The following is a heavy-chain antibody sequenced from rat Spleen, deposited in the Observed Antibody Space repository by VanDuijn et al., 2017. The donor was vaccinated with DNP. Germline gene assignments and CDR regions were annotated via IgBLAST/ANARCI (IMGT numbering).Heavy chain of an antibody. CDR1: EFTFSDYN. J-gene: IGHJ2*01. CDR3: ARWGGDYFDY. D-gene: IGHD1-12*02. V-gene: IGHV5S10*01. CDR2: IFYDGART. Sequence: EVQLVESGGGLVQPGRSLKLSCAASEFTFSDYNVAWVRQAPQKGLEWVATIFYDGARTYYRDSVKGRFTVSRDNAKSTLYLQMNSLRSEDMATYYCARWGGDYFDYWGQGVMVTVSS.